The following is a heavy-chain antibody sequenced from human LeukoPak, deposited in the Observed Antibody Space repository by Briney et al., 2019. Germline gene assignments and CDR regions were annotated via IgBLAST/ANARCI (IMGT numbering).Heavy chain of an antibody. J-gene: IGHJ3*02. CDR3: AREKTRLAAGDAFDI. V-gene: IGHV1-18*01. D-gene: IGHD6-13*01. CDR1: GYTFSTYR. CDR2: ISTYNGNT. Sequence: GASVKVSCKPSGYTFSTYRSSWVRQAPGQGLEWVGWISTYNGNTYYALKLQGRVTMTTDTSTSTAYMELRSLRSDDTAVYYCAREKTRLAAGDAFDIWGQGTMVTVSS.